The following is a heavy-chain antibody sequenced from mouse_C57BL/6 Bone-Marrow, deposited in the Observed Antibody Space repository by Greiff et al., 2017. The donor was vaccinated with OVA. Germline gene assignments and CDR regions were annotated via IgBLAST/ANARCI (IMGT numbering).Heavy chain of an antibody. J-gene: IGHJ3*01. CDR3: ASDERQLRLLPFAY. D-gene: IGHD3-2*02. CDR2: INPGSGGP. Sequence: VKLHQSGAELVRPGTSVKVSCKASGYAFTTYLIEWVKQRPGQGLEWIGVINPGSGGPNYNEKFKGKATLTADKYSRTANLQLSSLTSADSAVYFCASDERQLRLLPFAYWVQGTLVTVAA. CDR1: GYAFTTYL. V-gene: IGHV1-54*01.